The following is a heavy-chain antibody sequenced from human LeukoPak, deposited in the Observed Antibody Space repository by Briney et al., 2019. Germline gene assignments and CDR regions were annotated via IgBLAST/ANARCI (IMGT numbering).Heavy chain of an antibody. CDR3: VRSSGYYDP. CDR1: GFTFSTYP. D-gene: IGHD6-19*01. CDR2: INSNGGST. V-gene: IGHV3-64D*09. J-gene: IGHJ5*02. Sequence: GGSLRLSCSTSGFTFSTYPMHWVRQAPWKGLEYVSAINSNGGSTYYADSVKGRFTISRDNSKNTLYLQMSSLRAEDTAVYYCVRSSGYYDPWGQGTLVTVSS.